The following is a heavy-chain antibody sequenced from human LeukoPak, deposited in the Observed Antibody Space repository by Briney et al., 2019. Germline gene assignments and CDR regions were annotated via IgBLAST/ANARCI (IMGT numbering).Heavy chain of an antibody. D-gene: IGHD1-26*01. CDR1: GFTFSGYW. J-gene: IGHJ4*02. CDR3: ARDKIVGPTTLDY. V-gene: IGHV3-7*01. Sequence: GGSLRLSCAASGFTFSGYWMSWVRQTPEKGLEWVANIKRDGNEKYYVDSVKGRFPISRDNAKNSLYLHMNSLRADDTAVYYCARDKIVGPTTLDYWGQGTLVTVSS. CDR2: IKRDGNEK.